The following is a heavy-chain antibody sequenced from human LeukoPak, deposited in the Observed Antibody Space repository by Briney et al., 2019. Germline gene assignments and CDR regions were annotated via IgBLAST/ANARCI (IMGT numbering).Heavy chain of an antibody. CDR2: VSSSGST. J-gene: IGHJ4*02. Sequence: PSETLSLTCTVSGDSISSGDYYWSWIRQPAGKGLEWIGRVSSSGSTNYNPSLKSRVTISVDTSKNQFSLKLSSVTAADTAVYYCARTNTVTTAAADYWGQGTLVTVSS. CDR1: GDSISSGDYY. D-gene: IGHD4-17*01. CDR3: ARTNTVTTAAADY. V-gene: IGHV4-61*02.